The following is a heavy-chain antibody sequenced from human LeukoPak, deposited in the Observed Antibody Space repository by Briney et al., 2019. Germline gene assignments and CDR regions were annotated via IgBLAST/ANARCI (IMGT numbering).Heavy chain of an antibody. J-gene: IGHJ5*02. Sequence: SETLSLTCTVSGGSISSYYWSWIRQPPGKGLEWIGNIYYSGSTNYNPSPKSRVTISVDTSKNQFSLKLSSVTAADTAVYYCARGLGGYSYGITNNWFDPWGQGTLVTVSS. CDR3: ARGLGGYSYGITNNWFDP. V-gene: IGHV4-59*01. CDR2: IYYSGST. D-gene: IGHD5-18*01. CDR1: GGSISSYY.